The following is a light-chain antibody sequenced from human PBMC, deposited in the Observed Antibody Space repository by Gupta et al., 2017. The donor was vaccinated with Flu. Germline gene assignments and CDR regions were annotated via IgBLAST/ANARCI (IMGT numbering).Light chain of an antibody. V-gene: IGLV2-11*01. J-gene: IGLJ3*02. CDR1: SSDVGAYTY. Sequence: QSALTQPRPVSGSPGQSVTISCTGTSSDVGAYTYVYWYQQHTGKAPKLILYDVNKRPSGVPDRFSASKSGKTASLNISGLQAEDEADYHCSSYAGSNTWVFGGGTKLTVL. CDR3: SSYAGSNTWV. CDR2: DVN.